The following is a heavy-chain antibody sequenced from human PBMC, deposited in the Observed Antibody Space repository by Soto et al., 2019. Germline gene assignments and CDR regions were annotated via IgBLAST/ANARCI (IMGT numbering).Heavy chain of an antibody. Sequence: QVQLVQSGAEVRKPGASVNISCRASGFTFSDHLINWVRQVPGQSLEWMGWINPDTGNTKYSQTLQGRVTISRHSSASIVYVEVSDLTSEDAAVVYCARAILSVGPRANDAFDVWGQGTMVTVSS. CDR1: GFTFSDHL. CDR2: INPDTGNT. D-gene: IGHD2-8*02. CDR3: ARAILSVGPRANDAFDV. J-gene: IGHJ3*01. V-gene: IGHV1-3*01.